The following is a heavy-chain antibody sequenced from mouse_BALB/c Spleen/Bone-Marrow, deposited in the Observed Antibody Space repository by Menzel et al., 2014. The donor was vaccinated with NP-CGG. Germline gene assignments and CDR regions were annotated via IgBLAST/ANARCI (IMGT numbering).Heavy chain of an antibody. CDR3: ARGDFDYDFTMDY. J-gene: IGHJ4*01. CDR2: IFPGDGDT. V-gene: IGHV1-80*01. Sequence: QVQLQQSGAALVRPGSSVKISCKASGYVFSSYWMNRVKQRPGQGLEWIGQIFPGDGDTNYNGQFKGKATLTADRSSSTAFMQLSSLTSEDSAVYFCARGDFDYDFTMDYWGQGTSVTVSS. CDR1: GYVFSSYW. D-gene: IGHD2-4*01.